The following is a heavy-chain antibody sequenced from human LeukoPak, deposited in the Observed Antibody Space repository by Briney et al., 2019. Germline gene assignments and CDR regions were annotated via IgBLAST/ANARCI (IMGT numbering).Heavy chain of an antibody. V-gene: IGHV4-34*01. Sequence: SEILSLTCAVYGGSFSGYYWSWIRQPPGKGLEWIGEINHSGSTNYNPSLKSRVTISVDTSKNQFSLKLSSVTAADTAVYYCAGPGSGTFAAEYFQHWGQGTLVTVSS. CDR3: AGPGSGTFAAEYFQH. D-gene: IGHD3-10*01. CDR2: INHSGST. CDR1: GGSFSGYY. J-gene: IGHJ1*01.